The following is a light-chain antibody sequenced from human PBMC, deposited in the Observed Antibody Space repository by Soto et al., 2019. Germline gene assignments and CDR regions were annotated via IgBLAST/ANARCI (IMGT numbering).Light chain of an antibody. V-gene: IGKV2-30*02. CDR1: QSLVHSDGNTY. CDR2: RVS. CDR3: MQGTYRLT. J-gene: IGKJ1*01. Sequence: DIVMTQSPLSLPVTLGQPASISCRSSQSLVHSDGNTYLNWFQQRPGQSPRRLIYRVSNRDSGVPDRFSGSGSATDFTLKISRVEAEDVGVYYCMQGTYRLTFGQGTKVEIK.